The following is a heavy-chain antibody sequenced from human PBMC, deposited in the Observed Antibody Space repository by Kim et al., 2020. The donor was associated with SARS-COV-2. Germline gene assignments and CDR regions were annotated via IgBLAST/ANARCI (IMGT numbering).Heavy chain of an antibody. D-gene: IGHD3-16*01. Sequence: SSTRYAHSVQSRLTSSRDNAKTTVYLQMNSLRAGDTAVYYCATGRTHAYENWGQGTPVTVSS. V-gene: IGHV3-74*01. CDR3: ATGRTHAYEN. CDR2: SST. J-gene: IGHJ4*02.